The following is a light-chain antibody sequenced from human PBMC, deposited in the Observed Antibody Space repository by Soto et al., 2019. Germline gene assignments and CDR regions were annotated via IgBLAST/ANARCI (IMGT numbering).Light chain of an antibody. CDR1: QSVRSSY. CDR3: QQYGTSTT. V-gene: IGKV3-20*01. CDR2: DAS. J-gene: IGKJ1*01. Sequence: EIVLTQSPGTLSLSPGETATLSCRASQSVRSSYLAWYQQSPGQAPRLLMYDASSRATGIPDRFSGSGSGTVFTLTISGLEPEDFAVYYCQQYGTSTTFGQGTKVEIK.